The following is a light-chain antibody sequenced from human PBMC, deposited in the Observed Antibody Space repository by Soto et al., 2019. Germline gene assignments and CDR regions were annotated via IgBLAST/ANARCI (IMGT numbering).Light chain of an antibody. CDR3: QQRYNWPQT. Sequence: EVVLTQSPATLSLSPGERANLSCRTSQSVSSTLAWYQQKSGQAPRLLISDAFNRATGIPTRFSGSGSGTDFTLTIRSLEPEDFAVYYCQQRYNWPQTFGQGTKVEIK. CDR2: DAF. J-gene: IGKJ1*01. CDR1: QSVSST. V-gene: IGKV3-11*01.